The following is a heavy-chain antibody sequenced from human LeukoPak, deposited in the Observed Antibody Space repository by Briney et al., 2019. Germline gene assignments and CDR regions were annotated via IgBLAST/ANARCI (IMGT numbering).Heavy chain of an antibody. CDR2: IRYDGSNK. CDR3: ATANYDFWSGYYPNRFDY. D-gene: IGHD3-3*01. J-gene: IGHJ4*02. Sequence: GGSLRLSCAASGFTFSSYGMHWVRQAPGKGLEWVAFIRYDGSNKYYADSVKGRFTISRDNSKNTLYLQMNSLRAEDTAVYYCATANYDFWSGYYPNRFDYWGQGTLVTVSS. V-gene: IGHV3-30*02. CDR1: GFTFSSYG.